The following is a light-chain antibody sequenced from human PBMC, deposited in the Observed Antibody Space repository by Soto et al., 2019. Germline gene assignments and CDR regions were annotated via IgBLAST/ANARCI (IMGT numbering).Light chain of an antibody. CDR1: QSISMY. Sequence: DIEMTQSPSSLSASVGDRVTITCRASQSISMYLNWYQQKSGKAPKFLIYGASNLQSGVPSRFRGGGSRTYFTLTITSLQPEDFATYCCQQGHSTPLTFGQGTKVEIK. J-gene: IGKJ2*01. CDR2: GAS. V-gene: IGKV1-39*01. CDR3: QQGHSTPLT.